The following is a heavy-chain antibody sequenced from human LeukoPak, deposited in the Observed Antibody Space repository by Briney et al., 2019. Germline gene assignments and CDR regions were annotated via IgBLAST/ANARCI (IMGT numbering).Heavy chain of an antibody. CDR3: ARARYSGSYLDY. CDR1: GYSISSGYY. D-gene: IGHD1-26*01. CDR2: IYHSGST. Sequence: PSETLSLTCAVPGYSISSGYYWGWIRQPPGKGLEWIGSIYHSGSTYYNPSLKSRVTISVDTSKNQFSLKLSSVTAADTAVYYCARARYSGSYLDYWGQGTLVTVSS. V-gene: IGHV4-38-2*01. J-gene: IGHJ4*02.